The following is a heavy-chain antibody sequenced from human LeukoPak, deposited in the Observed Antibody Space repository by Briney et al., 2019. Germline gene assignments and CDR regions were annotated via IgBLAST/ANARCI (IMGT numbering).Heavy chain of an antibody. CDR3: AREGGDPRWLDP. CDR1: GGSISTFY. J-gene: IGHJ5*02. Sequence: PSETLSLTCTVSGGSISTFYWMWIRQPAGKGLEWIGRINNSGSTNYNPSLRSRVSMSVDRSKNQFSVTLSSVTAADTAVYLCAREGGDPRWLDPWGQGTLVTVSS. CDR2: INNSGST. D-gene: IGHD6-25*01. V-gene: IGHV4-4*07.